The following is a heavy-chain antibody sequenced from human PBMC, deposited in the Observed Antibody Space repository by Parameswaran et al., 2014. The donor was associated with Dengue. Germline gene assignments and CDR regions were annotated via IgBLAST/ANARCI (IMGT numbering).Heavy chain of an antibody. J-gene: IGHJ4*02. CDR2: MNPNSGNT. CDR3: ARAQSSEFDY. D-gene: IGHD6-6*01. Sequence: WVRQAPGQGLEWMGWMNPNSGNTGYAQKFQGRVTMTRNTSISTAYMELSSLRSEDTAVYYCARAQSSEFDYWGQGTLVTVSS. V-gene: IGHV1-8*01.